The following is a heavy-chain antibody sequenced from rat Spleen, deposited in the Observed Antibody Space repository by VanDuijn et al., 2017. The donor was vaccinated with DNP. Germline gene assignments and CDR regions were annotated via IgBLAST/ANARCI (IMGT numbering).Heavy chain of an antibody. CDR3: TRGVTTVVTGWFAY. J-gene: IGHJ3*01. D-gene: IGHD1-1*01. CDR2: ISSGGST. Sequence: QVQLKESGPGMVQPSQTLSLTCTVSGFSLTDYSVHWVRQPPGKVLEWIAAISSGGSTYYNSALKSRLSISRDTPKSQVFLKMNSLQTEDTAIYYCTRGVTTVVTGWFAYWGQGTLVTVSS. V-gene: IGHV2-19*01. CDR1: GFSLTDYS.